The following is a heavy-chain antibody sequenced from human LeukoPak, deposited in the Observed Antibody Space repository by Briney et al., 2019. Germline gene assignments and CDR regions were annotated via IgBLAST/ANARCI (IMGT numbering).Heavy chain of an antibody. CDR2: INPNSGGT. CDR3: ARRSAAGYYYYGMDV. J-gene: IGHJ6*02. V-gene: IGHV1-2*06. D-gene: IGHD6-13*01. CDR1: GYTFTVYY. Sequence: ASVKVSCKASGYTFTVYYMHWVRQAPGQGLEWMGRINPNSGGTNYAQKFQGRVTMTRDTSISTAYMELSRLRSDDTAVYYCARRSAAGYYYYGMDVWGQGTTVTVSS.